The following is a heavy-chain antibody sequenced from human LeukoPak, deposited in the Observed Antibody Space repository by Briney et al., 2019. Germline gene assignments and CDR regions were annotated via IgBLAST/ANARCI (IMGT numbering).Heavy chain of an antibody. D-gene: IGHD3-22*01. CDR1: GYSFTSYW. CDR3: ASYHDTMILRPYFQH. J-gene: IGHJ1*01. CDR2: IYPSDSDT. V-gene: IGHV5-51*01. Sequence: GESLKISCKGSGYSFTSYWIGWVRQMPGKGLEWMGIIYPSDSDTRYSPSFQGQVTISADKSISTAYLQWSSLKASDTAMYYCASYHDTMILRPYFQHWGQGTLVTVSS.